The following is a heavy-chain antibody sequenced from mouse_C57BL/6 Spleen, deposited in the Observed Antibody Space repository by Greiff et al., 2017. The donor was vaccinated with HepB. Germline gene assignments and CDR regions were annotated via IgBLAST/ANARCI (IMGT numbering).Heavy chain of an antibody. CDR3: ARRGDYGSSSFDY. Sequence: QVQLQQPGAELVKPGASVKLSCKASGYTFTSYWMHWVKQSPGQGLEWIGMIHPNSGSTNYNEKFKSKATLTVDKSSSTAYMQLSSLTSEDSAVYYCARRGDYGSSSFDYWGQGTTLTVSS. CDR2: IHPNSGST. D-gene: IGHD1-1*01. CDR1: GYTFTSYW. J-gene: IGHJ2*01. V-gene: IGHV1-64*01.